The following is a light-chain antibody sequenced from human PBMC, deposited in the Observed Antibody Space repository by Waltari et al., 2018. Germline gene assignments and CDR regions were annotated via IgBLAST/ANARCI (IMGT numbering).Light chain of an antibody. Sequence: QSALTQHASVSGSPGQSITISCTGTSSDVGGYNYVSWYQQPPGKAPKLMIYEVSNRPSGVSNRFSGSKSGNTASLTISGLQAEDEADYYCSSYTSSSTLYVFGTGTKVTVL. CDR1: SSDVGGYNY. CDR3: SSYTSSSTLYV. V-gene: IGLV2-14*01. CDR2: EVS. J-gene: IGLJ1*01.